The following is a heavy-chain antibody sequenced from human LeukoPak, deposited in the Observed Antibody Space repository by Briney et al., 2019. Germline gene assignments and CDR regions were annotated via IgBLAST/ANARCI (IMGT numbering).Heavy chain of an antibody. Sequence: GGSLRLSCAASGFTFSDYYMSWIRQAPGKGLEWVSYISSSGNIFYYADSVKGRFTISRDNAMNSLYLQMNSLKVDDTAVYYCARLRYHDFWSGYWKYYYYMDVWGKGTTVTVSS. CDR2: ISSSGNIF. CDR1: GFTFSDYY. CDR3: ARLRYHDFWSGYWKYYYYMDV. D-gene: IGHD3-3*01. V-gene: IGHV3-11*04. J-gene: IGHJ6*03.